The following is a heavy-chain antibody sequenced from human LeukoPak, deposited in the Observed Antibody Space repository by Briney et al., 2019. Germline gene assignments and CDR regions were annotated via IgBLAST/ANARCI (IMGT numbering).Heavy chain of an antibody. D-gene: IGHD6-6*01. CDR2: IYYSGST. Sequence: PSETLSLTCTVSGGSISSGDYYWSWIRQPPGKGLEWIGYIYYSGSTYYNPSLKSRVTISVDTSKNQFSLKLSSVTAADTAVYYCARRRGSSWRFDYWGQGTLVTVSS. J-gene: IGHJ4*02. V-gene: IGHV4-30-4*08. CDR3: ARRRGSSWRFDY. CDR1: GGSISSGDYY.